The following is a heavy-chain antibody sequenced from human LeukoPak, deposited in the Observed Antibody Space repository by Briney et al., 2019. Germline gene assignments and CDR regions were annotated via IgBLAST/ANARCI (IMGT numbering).Heavy chain of an antibody. Sequence: SETLSLTCTVSGGSISSYYWSWIRQPAGKGLEWIGRIYTSGSTNYNPSLKSRVTMSVDTSKNQFSLKLSSVTAADTAVSYCARDSGDGYNSVNDYWGQGTLVTVSS. CDR1: GGSISSYY. J-gene: IGHJ4*02. D-gene: IGHD5-24*01. V-gene: IGHV4-4*07. CDR3: ARDSGDGYNSVNDY. CDR2: IYTSGST.